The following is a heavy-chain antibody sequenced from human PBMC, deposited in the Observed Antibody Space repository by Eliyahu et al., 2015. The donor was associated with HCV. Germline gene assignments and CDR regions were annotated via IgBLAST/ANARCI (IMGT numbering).Heavy chain of an antibody. Sequence: QVQLVQSGAEVREPGASXKVSXKAXGYSFSAXEMDWVRQAPGQGLEWMGRINPXGGNTKSAQKFQGSVTMTSDTSTSTVYMELTSLTSDDTAVYYCARDYYGSYEYWGQGTLVTVSS. J-gene: IGHJ4*02. CDR2: INPXGGNT. V-gene: IGHV1-2*02. CDR1: GYSFSAXE. D-gene: IGHD3-10*01. CDR3: ARDYYGSYEY.